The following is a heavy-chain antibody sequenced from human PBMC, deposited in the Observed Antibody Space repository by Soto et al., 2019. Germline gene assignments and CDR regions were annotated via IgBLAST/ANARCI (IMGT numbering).Heavy chain of an antibody. V-gene: IGHV3-23*01. J-gene: IGHJ4*02. CDR1: GFTFSNFA. D-gene: IGHD3-22*01. CDR2: ISGSGHNS. Sequence: EVQLLESGGGLAQPGGSLRLSCAASGFTFSNFAMSWVRQAPGKGLEWVSGISGSGHNSYYADSVKGRFTISRDNSKNTLFLQINSLRAEDTAVYYCAKTPSYYFDRSGYYLDYWGQGTLVTVSS. CDR3: AKTPSYYFDRSGYYLDY.